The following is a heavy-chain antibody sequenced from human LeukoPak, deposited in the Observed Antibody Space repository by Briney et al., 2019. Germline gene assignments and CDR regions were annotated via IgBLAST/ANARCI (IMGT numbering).Heavy chain of an antibody. Sequence: SETLSLTCSVSGASITSGSYYWGWIRQSAGKGLEWIVRVHSSGDIYHNAAFRSRAAVSGDASKNQFSLQLASVTAADTAVYYCARGASPKDAVFFDYWGQGALITVSS. CDR2: VHSSGDI. CDR1: GASITSGSYY. CDR3: ARGASPKDAVFFDY. D-gene: IGHD3-16*01. J-gene: IGHJ4*02. V-gene: IGHV4-61*02.